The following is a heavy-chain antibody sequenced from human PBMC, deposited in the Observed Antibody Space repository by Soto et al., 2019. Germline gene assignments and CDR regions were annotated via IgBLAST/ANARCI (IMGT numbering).Heavy chain of an antibody. CDR3: KRARGWFGDQKRTFDY. Sequence: QITLKESGPTLVKPTQTLTLTCTFSGFSLSTSGVGVGWIRQPPGKALEWLAVIYWDDDKRYSPSLKSRLTITKDTSKNQVVLTMTNMDPVDTGTYYWKRARGWFGDQKRTFDYWGQGTLVTVSS. J-gene: IGHJ4*02. CDR2: IYWDDDK. D-gene: IGHD3-10*01. CDR1: GFSLSTSGVG. V-gene: IGHV2-5*02.